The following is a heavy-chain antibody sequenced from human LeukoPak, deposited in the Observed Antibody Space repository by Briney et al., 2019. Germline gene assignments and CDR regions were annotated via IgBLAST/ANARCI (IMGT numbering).Heavy chain of an antibody. V-gene: IGHV3-30*03. Sequence: QSGGSLRLSCAASGFTFSRHWMSWVRQAPGKGLEWVAVISYDGSDKYYVDSVKGRFTISRDNSKNTLYLQMNSLKAEDAAVYYCARVLSGSYDNYFDYWGQGTLVTVSS. J-gene: IGHJ4*02. D-gene: IGHD1-26*01. CDR2: ISYDGSDK. CDR1: GFTFSRHW. CDR3: ARVLSGSYDNYFDY.